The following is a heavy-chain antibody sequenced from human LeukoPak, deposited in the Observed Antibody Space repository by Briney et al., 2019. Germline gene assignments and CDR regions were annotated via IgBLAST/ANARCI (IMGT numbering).Heavy chain of an antibody. D-gene: IGHD6-19*01. J-gene: IGHJ4*02. CDR1: GYNFIGYY. CDR3: ARDLPSPGISVADDY. V-gene: IGHV1-2*06. CDR2: INPNIGVT. Sequence: EASVKVSRKASGYNFIGYYMFWLRQAPGQGLEWMGRINPNIGVTNYAQKFQGRVTMTRDTSITTAYMELSSLRSDDTAVYYCARDLPSPGISVADDYWGQGTLVTVSS.